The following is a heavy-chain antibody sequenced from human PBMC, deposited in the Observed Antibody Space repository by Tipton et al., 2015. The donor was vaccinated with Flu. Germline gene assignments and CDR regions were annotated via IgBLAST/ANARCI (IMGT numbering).Heavy chain of an antibody. CDR3: ATKFANWGVWEPRDY. J-gene: IGHJ4*02. D-gene: IGHD7-27*01. CDR1: GGSFSGYY. CDR2: INHSGNI. V-gene: IGHV4-34*01. Sequence: TLSLTCAVYGGSFSGYYWSWIRQPPGKGLEWIGEINHSGNINYNPSLKSRVTISRDTSKSQFSLKLTSVTAADTAVYYCATKFANWGVWEPRDYWGQGPLVTVSS.